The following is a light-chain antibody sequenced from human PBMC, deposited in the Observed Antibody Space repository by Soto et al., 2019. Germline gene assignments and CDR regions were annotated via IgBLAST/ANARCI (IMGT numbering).Light chain of an antibody. J-gene: IGLJ3*02. V-gene: IGLV2-11*01. CDR2: DVT. CDR3: CSYSGSDTLL. Sequence: QSALTQPRSVSGSPGESVTISCTGTSSDVGSYNYVSWYQQYPGKAPKVSIYDVTERPSEVPDRFSGSKSGNTASLTISWLQAEDEAEYFFCSYSGSDTLLFGGGTKLTVL. CDR1: SSDVGSYNY.